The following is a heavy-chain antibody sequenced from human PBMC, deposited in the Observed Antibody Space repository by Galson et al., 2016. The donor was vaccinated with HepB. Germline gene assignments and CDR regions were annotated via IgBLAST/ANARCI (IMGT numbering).Heavy chain of an antibody. CDR3: ARDRNKGLHIRGFFLAVNWFDP. V-gene: IGHV4-31*03. J-gene: IGHJ5*02. Sequence: TLSLTCNVSGDSISSSGYYWNWIRQLPGKGLEWIGYISYSGNTHYNPSLQSRITISADASENQISLRLRFVTAADTAVYYCARDRNKGLHIRGFFLAVNWFDPWGQGTLVTVSS. D-gene: IGHD1/OR15-1a*01. CDR1: GDSISSSGYY. CDR2: ISYSGNT.